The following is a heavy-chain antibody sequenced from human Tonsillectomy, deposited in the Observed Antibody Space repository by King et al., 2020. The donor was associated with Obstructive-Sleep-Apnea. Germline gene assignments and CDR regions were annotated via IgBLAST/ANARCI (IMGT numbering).Heavy chain of an antibody. D-gene: IGHD6-19*01. Sequence: QLQESGPGLVKSSDTLSLTCTVSGDSIISYYLSLIRQSTWRGLECLGFIHNSWTTKYNSSLSSRVTIFEDMSKNQFSLRLTSVTAADTATYFCARHRKKADQTGWPPHGMDVWGQGTTVSVSS. CDR1: GDSIISYY. V-gene: IGHV4-59*08. CDR2: IHNSWTT. CDR3: ARHRKKADQTGWPPHGMDV. J-gene: IGHJ6*02.